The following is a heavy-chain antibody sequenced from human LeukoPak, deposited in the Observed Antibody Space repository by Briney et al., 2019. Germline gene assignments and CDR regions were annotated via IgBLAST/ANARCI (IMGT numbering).Heavy chain of an antibody. V-gene: IGHV3-73*01. Sequence: GGSLRLSCAAPGFTFSGSAMHWVRQASGKGLEWVGRIRSKANSYATAYAASVKGGFTISRDDSKNTAYLQMNSLKTEDTAVYYCTSMNTYYDFWSGYYSFDYWGQGTLVTVSS. CDR2: IRSKANSYAT. D-gene: IGHD3-3*01. CDR1: GFTFSGSA. J-gene: IGHJ4*02. CDR3: TSMNTYYDFWSGYYSFDY.